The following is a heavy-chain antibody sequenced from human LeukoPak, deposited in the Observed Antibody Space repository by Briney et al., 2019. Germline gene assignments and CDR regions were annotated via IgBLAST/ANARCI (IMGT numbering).Heavy chain of an antibody. V-gene: IGHV3-7*01. CDR2: VKQDGSDK. CDR3: AKESSSGWSLDY. CDR1: GFTFSSYW. Sequence: GGSLRLSCAASGFTFSSYWMTWVRQAPGRGLEWVANVKQDGSDKYYVDSVRGRFTISRDNAKNSLYLQMNSLRAEDTAVYYCAKESSSGWSLDYWGQGTLVTVSS. J-gene: IGHJ4*02. D-gene: IGHD6-19*01.